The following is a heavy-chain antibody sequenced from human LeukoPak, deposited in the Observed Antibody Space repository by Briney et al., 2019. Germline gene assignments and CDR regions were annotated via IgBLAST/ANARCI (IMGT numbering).Heavy chain of an antibody. J-gene: IGHJ6*03. V-gene: IGHV3-7*03. Sequence: PGGSLRLSCAASGFTFSTSWMCWVRQAPGKGLEWVANIKEDGTAKYYVDSVKGRFTISRDNAQNSLYLQMNSLRVEDTAVYYCAGYSGGSRPREEYYYMDVWGEGTTVTVSS. D-gene: IGHD2-15*01. CDR3: AGYSGGSRPREEYYYMDV. CDR2: IKEDGTAK. CDR1: GFTFSTSW.